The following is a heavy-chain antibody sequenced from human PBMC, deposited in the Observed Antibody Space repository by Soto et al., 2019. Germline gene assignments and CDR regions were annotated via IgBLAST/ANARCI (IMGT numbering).Heavy chain of an antibody. CDR1: GFILSSYE. D-gene: IGHD3-9*01. CDR2: ISGSGAST. Sequence: GSLRLLSASSGFILSSYEMRWVRQARGKRLEWVSAISGSGASTYYADSVKGRFTISRDNSNNTLYLQMNSLRAEDTAVYYCTKNSGRYDWDPNHLFDYLGRGSLFTGSS. CDR3: TKNSGRYDWDPNHLFDY. V-gene: IGHV3-23*01. J-gene: IGHJ4*02.